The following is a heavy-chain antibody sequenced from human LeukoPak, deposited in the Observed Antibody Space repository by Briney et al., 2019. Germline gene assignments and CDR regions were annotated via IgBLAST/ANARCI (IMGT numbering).Heavy chain of an antibody. V-gene: IGHV3-30*18. J-gene: IGHJ4*02. Sequence: GGSLRLSCAASGFTFSSYGMHWVRQAPGKGLEWVAVISYDGSNKYYADSVKGRFTISRDNSRNTLYLQMNSLGAEDTAVCYCAKDKGRGYGIDYWGQGTLVTVSS. CDR2: ISYDGSNK. CDR1: GFTFSSYG. D-gene: IGHD5-18*01. CDR3: AKDKGRGYGIDY.